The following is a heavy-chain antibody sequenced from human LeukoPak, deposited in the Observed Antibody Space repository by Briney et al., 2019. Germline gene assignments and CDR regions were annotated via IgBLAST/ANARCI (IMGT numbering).Heavy chain of an antibody. D-gene: IGHD3-10*01. Sequence: SETLSLTCTVSGYSISSGYYWGWIRQPPGKGLEWIGSIYHSGSTYYNPSLKSRVTISVDTSKNQFSLKLSSVTAADTAVYYCARRRRITMVRGVNWFDPWGQGTLVTVSS. V-gene: IGHV4-38-2*02. CDR2: IYHSGST. CDR1: GYSISSGYY. J-gene: IGHJ5*02. CDR3: ARRRRITMVRGVNWFDP.